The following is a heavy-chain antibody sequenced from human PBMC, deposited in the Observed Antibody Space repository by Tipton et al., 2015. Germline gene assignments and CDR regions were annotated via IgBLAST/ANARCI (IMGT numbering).Heavy chain of an antibody. J-gene: IGHJ4*02. D-gene: IGHD3-9*01. V-gene: IGHV4-59*08. Sequence: TLSLTCNVSGGSISGHFWSWIRQPPGKGLEWIGYISYSGSTKYNPSLKSRVTISLDTSKNQFSLKLNSVTAADTAVYYCACQDYDSLTRDYQTVDYWGQGTLVTVSS. CDR1: GGSISGHF. CDR2: ISYSGST. CDR3: ACQDYDSLTRDYQTVDY.